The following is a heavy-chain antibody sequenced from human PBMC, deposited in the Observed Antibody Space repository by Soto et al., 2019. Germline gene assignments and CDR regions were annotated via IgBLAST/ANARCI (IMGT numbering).Heavy chain of an antibody. D-gene: IGHD6-13*01. CDR2: FGGSGGST. CDR3: AKRHTTRATPGNYFDC. V-gene: IGHV3-23*01. CDR1: GFTFSNYA. Sequence: GGSLRLSCAASGFTFSNYAMSWVRQAPGKGLEWVSTFGGSGGSTYYADSVKGRFTISRDNSRGTLYLQMDSLRAEDTAVYYCAKRHTTRATPGNYFDCWGQGTLVTVSS. J-gene: IGHJ4*02.